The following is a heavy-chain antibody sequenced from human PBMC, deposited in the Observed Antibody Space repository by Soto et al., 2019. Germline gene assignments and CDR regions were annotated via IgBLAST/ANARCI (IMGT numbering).Heavy chain of an antibody. J-gene: IGHJ4*02. Sequence: GASVKVSCKASGYTSTNYGMHWVRQAPGQRLEWMGWINAGSGNTKYSQKFQGRITITRDTSASTAYMELSSLRSDDTAVYYCARAIGYCSGTSCANFDYWGQGTLVTVSS. CDR3: ARAIGYCSGTSCANFDY. D-gene: IGHD2-2*03. CDR2: INAGSGNT. V-gene: IGHV1-3*01. CDR1: GYTSTNYG.